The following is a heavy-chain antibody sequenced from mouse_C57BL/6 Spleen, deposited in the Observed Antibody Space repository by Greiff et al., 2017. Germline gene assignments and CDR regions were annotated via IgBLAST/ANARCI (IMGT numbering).Heavy chain of an antibody. D-gene: IGHD2-5*01. CDR3: ARREVSNDAMDY. J-gene: IGHJ4*01. V-gene: IGHV1-62-2*01. CDR2: FYPGSGGI. Sequence: VQLQQSGAELVKPGASVKLSCKASGYTFTEYTIHWVKPRPGQGLERIGGFYPGSGGIKYNEKFKDKATLTADKSSSTVYMELSRVTSEDSAVYFCARREVSNDAMDYWGQGTTVTVSS. CDR1: GYTFTEYT.